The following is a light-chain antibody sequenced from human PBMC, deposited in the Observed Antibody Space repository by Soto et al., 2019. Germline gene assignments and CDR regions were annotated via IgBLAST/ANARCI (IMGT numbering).Light chain of an antibody. CDR3: QQYDSPPRT. V-gene: IGKV3-20*01. Sequence: EIVLRQSPGTLSLSPGERATLSCRASQSVSSTYLAWYQQKPGQAPRLLICDASSRATGIQDRFTGSGSGNDFQFSISRLEPADFALYYCQQYDSPPRTFGQGAKLNIK. CDR2: DAS. J-gene: IGKJ2*01. CDR1: QSVSSTY.